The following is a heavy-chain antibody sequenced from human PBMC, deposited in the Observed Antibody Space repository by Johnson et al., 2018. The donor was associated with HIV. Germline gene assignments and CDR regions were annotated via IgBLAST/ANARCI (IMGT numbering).Heavy chain of an antibody. CDR2: IRYDGSNK. V-gene: IGHV3-30*02. CDR1: GFTFSSYG. CDR3: AKSLPGYDAFDI. D-gene: IGHD5-12*01. J-gene: IGHJ3*02. Sequence: QVQLVESGGGVVQPGGSLRLSCVASGFTFSSYGIHWVRQAPGKGLEWVAFIRYDGSNKYYADSVKGRFTIFRDNSNKALYLQRNSLRAEDTAVYYCAKSLPGYDAFDIWGQGTMVTVSS.